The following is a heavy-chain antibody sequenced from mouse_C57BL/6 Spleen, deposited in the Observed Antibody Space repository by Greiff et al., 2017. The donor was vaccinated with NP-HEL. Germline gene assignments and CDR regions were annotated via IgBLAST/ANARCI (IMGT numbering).Heavy chain of an antibody. V-gene: IGHV7-3*01. CDR1: GFTFTDYY. CDR2: IRNKANGYTT. Sequence: DVHLVESGGGLVQPGGSLSLSCAASGFTFTDYYMSWVRQPPGKALEWLGFIRNKANGYTTEYSASVKGRFTISRDNSQSILYLQMNALRAEDSATYYCARFGGHYYAMDYWGQGTSVTVSS. D-gene: IGHD3-1*01. J-gene: IGHJ4*01. CDR3: ARFGGHYYAMDY.